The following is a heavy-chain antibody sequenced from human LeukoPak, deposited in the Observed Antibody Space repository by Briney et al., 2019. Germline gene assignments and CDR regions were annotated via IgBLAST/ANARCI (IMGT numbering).Heavy chain of an antibody. J-gene: IGHJ4*02. CDR2: IIPIFGTA. D-gene: IGHD3-22*01. CDR1: GGTFSSYA. Sequence: SVKVSCKASGGTFSSYAISWVRQAPGQGLEWMGGIIPIFGTANYAQKFQGRVTITADESTSTAYMELSSLRSEDTAVYYCGKWPTYYYDSWGQGTLVTVSS. V-gene: IGHV1-69*13. CDR3: GKWPTYYYDS.